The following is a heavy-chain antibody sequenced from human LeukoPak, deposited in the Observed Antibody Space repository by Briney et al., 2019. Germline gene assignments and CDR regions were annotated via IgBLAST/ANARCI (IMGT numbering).Heavy chain of an antibody. D-gene: IGHD6-13*01. Sequence: SETLSLTCAVYGGSFSGYYWSWIRQPPGKGLEWIGEINHSGSTNYNPSLKSRVTISVDTSKNQFSLKLSSVTAADTAVYYCARGHSSDYWGQGTLVTVSS. J-gene: IGHJ4*02. CDR1: GGSFSGYY. CDR3: ARGHSSDY. V-gene: IGHV4-34*01. CDR2: INHSGST.